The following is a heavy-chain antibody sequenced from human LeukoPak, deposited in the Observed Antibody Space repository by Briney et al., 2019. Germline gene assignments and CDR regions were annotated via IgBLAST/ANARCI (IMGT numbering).Heavy chain of an antibody. V-gene: IGHV1-2*02. CDR3: ARDRGEVEMATDY. J-gene: IGHJ4*02. CDR2: INPNSGGT. Sequence: ASVKVSCKASGYTFTGYYMHWVRQAPGQGLEWMGWINPNSGGTNYAQKFQGRVTMTRDTSISTAYMELSRLRSDDTAVYYCARDRGEVEMATDYWGQGTLVTVSS. CDR1: GYTFTGYY. D-gene: IGHD5-24*01.